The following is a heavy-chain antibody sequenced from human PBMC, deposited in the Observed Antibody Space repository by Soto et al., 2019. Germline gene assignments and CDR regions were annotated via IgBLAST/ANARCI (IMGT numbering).Heavy chain of an antibody. V-gene: IGHV1-69*08. D-gene: IGHD1-20*01. CDR2: IIPLHNTS. CDR1: GGAFTNYS. J-gene: IGHJ6*02. CDR3: AIWSNWNPLYYRGMDV. Sequence: SVKVSCKVSGGAFTNYSLNWVRHAPGQGLEWLGGIIPLHNTSNYSLKLLGRGSVTADISSNTVYMHLSGLTSDDTATYYCAIWSNWNPLYYRGMDVWGQGTTVTSP.